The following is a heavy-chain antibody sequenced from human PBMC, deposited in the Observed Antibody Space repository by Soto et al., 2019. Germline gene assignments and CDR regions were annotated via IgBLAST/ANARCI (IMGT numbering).Heavy chain of an antibody. CDR3: ARLGYQKHRHARFEL. J-gene: IGHJ4*03. CDR2: INPNSGAT. CDR1: GYTFTDFF. Sequence: ASVKVSCKASGYTFTDFFIHWVRQVPGEGLEWMWLINPNSGATEYAQNRVTMTRDTSISTIYMQLSRLTFDDTAVYYCARLGYQKHRHARFELWGPGTLATVSS. V-gene: IGHV1-2*02. D-gene: IGHD6-13*01.